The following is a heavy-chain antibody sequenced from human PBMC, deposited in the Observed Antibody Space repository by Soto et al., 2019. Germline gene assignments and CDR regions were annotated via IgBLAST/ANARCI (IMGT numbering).Heavy chain of an antibody. CDR1: GYTFASYD. CDR2: MNPNRNNT. CDR3: ARSDGYHFNWLDS. V-gene: IGHV1-8*01. Sequence: QVQLVQSGAEVKTPGASVQVSCKASGYTFASYDINWVRQAPGQGLEWMGWMNPNRNNTGYAQKFQGRLTMTRDIALSIAHMELSSLRNEDTAVYYCARSDGYHFNWLDSWGQGTLVTVSA. D-gene: IGHD2-21*01. J-gene: IGHJ5*01.